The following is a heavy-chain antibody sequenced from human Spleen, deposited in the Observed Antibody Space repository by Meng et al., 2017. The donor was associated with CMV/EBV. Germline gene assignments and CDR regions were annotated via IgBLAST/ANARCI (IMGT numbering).Heavy chain of an antibody. CDR3: TTDRYYDSSGYSTSGFDY. D-gene: IGHD3-22*01. CDR1: GFTFSNAW. J-gene: IGHJ4*01. Sequence: GGSLRLSCAASGFTFSNAWMSWVRQAPGKGLEWVGRIKSKTDGGTTDYAAPVKGRFTISRDDSKNTLYLQMNSLKTEDTAVYYCTTDRYYDSSGYSTSGFDYWGQGTLVTVSS. CDR2: IKSKTDGGTT. V-gene: IGHV3-15*01.